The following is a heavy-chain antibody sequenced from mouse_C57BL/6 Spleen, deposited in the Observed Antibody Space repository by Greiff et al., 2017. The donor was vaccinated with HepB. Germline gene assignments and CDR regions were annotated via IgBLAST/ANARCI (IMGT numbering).Heavy chain of an antibody. J-gene: IGHJ1*03. V-gene: IGHV1-81*01. CDR3: ASSDYYGSSYFDV. CDR2: IYPRSGNT. CDR1: GYTFTSYG. D-gene: IGHD1-1*01. Sequence: VQLQQSGAELARPGASVKLSCKASGYTFTSYGISWVKQRTGQGLEWIGEIYPRSGNTYYNEKFKGKATLTADESSSTAYMELRSLTSEDSAVYFCASSDYYGSSYFDVWGTGTTVTVSS.